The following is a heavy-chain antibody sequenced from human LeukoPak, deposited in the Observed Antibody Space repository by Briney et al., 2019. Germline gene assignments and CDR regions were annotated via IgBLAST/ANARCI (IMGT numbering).Heavy chain of an antibody. J-gene: IGHJ5*02. D-gene: IGHD3-22*01. CDR3: AAEGQYYYDTSGYQNWFDP. CDR1: GFTFSSSP. CDR2: IVGGSGNT. V-gene: IGHV1-58*01. Sequence: SVKVSCKASGFTFSSSPVQWVRQARGQRLEWIGWIVGGSGNTNYAQKFQERVTITRDVSTSTAYTELSSLRSEDTAVYYCAAEGQYYYDTSGYQNWFDPWGQGTLVTVSS.